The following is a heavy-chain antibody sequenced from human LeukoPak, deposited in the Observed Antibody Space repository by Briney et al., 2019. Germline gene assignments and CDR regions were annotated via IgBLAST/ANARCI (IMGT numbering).Heavy chain of an antibody. J-gene: IGHJ4*02. Sequence: ASVKVSCKASGYTFTGYYIHWVRQAPGQGPEGMGWINPNSGGTNYAQKFQGRVTMTRDTSISTAYMELSRLRSDDTAVFYCATSRGYCSSASCTPFDYWGQGTLVTVSS. V-gene: IGHV1-2*02. D-gene: IGHD2-2*01. CDR1: GYTFTGYY. CDR3: ATSRGYCSSASCTPFDY. CDR2: INPNSGGT.